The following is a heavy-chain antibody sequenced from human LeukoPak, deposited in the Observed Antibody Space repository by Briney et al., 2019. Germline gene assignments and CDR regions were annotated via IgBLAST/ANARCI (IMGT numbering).Heavy chain of an antibody. CDR3: ARDRDNHYYHSNTLDY. D-gene: IGHD3-22*01. J-gene: IGHJ4*02. V-gene: IGHV3-30-3*01. CDR2: ISYDGSNK. Sequence: PGRSLRLSCAASGFTFSSYAMHWVRQAPGKGLEWVAVISYDGSNKYYADSVKGRFTISRDNSKNTLYLQMNSLRAEDTAVYYCARDRDNHYYHSNTLDYWGQGTLVTVSS. CDR1: GFTFSSYA.